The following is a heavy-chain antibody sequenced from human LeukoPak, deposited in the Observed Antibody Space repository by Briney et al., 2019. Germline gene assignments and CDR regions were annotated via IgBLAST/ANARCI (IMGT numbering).Heavy chain of an antibody. CDR2: IKQDGSEK. D-gene: IGHD6-19*01. Sequence: GGSLRLSCAASGFTFSSYWMSWVRQAPGKGLEWVANIKQDGSEKYYVDSVKGRFTISRDNAKNSLYLQMNSLRAEDTAVYYCARDPKQWLADDFDIWGQGTMVTVSS. CDR1: GFTFSSYW. CDR3: ARDPKQWLADDFDI. J-gene: IGHJ3*02. V-gene: IGHV3-7*01.